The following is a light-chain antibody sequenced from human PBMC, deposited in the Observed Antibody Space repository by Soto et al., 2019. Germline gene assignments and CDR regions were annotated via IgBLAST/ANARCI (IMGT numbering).Light chain of an antibody. CDR1: QSVSIH. Sequence: TVLTKYTGTLSGAGGERTTLSCRASQSVSIHLAWYQQKPGQAPRLLIYDTSTRATGIPARFSGSGSGTEITLTISSLQSEDFAVYYCQQYSNWPPITFGQGTRLEIK. V-gene: IGKV3-15*01. CDR3: QQYSNWPPIT. CDR2: DTS. J-gene: IGKJ5*01.